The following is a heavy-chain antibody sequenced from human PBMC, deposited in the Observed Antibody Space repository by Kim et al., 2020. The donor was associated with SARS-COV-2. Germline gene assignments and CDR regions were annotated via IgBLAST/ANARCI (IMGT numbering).Heavy chain of an antibody. D-gene: IGHD4-17*01. J-gene: IGHJ4*02. Sequence: YKPTSGKGRFTISRDNAKNSLYLKMNSLRAEDTAVYYCATAKLRGYYFDYWGQGTLVTVSS. CDR3: ATAKLRGYYFDY. V-gene: IGHV3-48*03.